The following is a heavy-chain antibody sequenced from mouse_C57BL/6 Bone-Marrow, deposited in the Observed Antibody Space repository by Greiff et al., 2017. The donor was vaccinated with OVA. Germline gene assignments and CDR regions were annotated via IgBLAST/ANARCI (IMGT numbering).Heavy chain of an antibody. J-gene: IGHJ3*01. CDR2: ISDGGSYT. Sequence: EVMLVESGGGLVKPGGSLKLSCAASGFTFSSYAMSWVRQTPEKRLEWVATISDGGSYTYYPDNVKGRFTISRDNAKNNLYLQMSHLKSEDTAMYYCAKPPFAYWGQGTLVTVSA. CDR3: AKPPFAY. CDR1: GFTFSSYA. V-gene: IGHV5-4*03.